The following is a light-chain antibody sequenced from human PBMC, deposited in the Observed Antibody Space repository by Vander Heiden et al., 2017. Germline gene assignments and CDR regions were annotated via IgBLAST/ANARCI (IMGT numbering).Light chain of an antibody. CDR1: TSDVGSYNL. CDR2: EVR. J-gene: IGLJ2*01. Sequence: QSALTQPASVSGSPGPSITIPCTGTTSDVGSYNLVPWYQQHPGKAPKLLIYEVRKRPSGVSNRFSGSKSGNTASLTISGLQAEDEADYYCCSYAGSSTYVVFGGGTKLTVL. V-gene: IGLV2-23*02. CDR3: CSYAGSSTYVV.